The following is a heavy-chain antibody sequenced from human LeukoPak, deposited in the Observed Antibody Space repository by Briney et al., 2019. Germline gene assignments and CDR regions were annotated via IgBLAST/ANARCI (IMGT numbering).Heavy chain of an antibody. J-gene: IGHJ4*02. CDR2: ISSSSSYI. CDR3: AREDYYDSSGYYYVGSGSCDY. V-gene: IGHV3-21*01. CDR1: GFTFGSYS. D-gene: IGHD3-22*01. Sequence: PGGSLRLSCAASGFTFGSYSMNWVRQAPGKGLEWVSSISSSSSYIYYADSVKGRFTISRDNAKNSLYLQMNSLRAEDTAVYYCAREDYYDSSGYYYVGSGSCDYWGQGTLVTVS.